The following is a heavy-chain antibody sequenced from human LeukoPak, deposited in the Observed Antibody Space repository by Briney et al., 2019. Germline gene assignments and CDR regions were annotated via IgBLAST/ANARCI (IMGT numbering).Heavy chain of an antibody. D-gene: IGHD4/OR15-4a*01. CDR1: GFTVSRNY. CDR2: IYSGGST. Sequence: GGSLRLSCAAAGFTVSRNYMSWVRQAPGKGLEWFSIIYSGGSTYYADSVKGRFTISRDNSKNTLYLQMNSLRAADTAVYYCARVLTHPWVTHLTGAFDYWGQGTLVTVSS. J-gene: IGHJ4*02. V-gene: IGHV3-53*05. CDR3: ARVLTHPWVTHLTGAFDY.